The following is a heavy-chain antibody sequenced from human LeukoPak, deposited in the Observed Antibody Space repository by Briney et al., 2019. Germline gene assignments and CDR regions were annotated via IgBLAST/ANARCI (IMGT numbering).Heavy chain of an antibody. CDR3: ASGAYCSSTSCYVEVGRFDY. CDR2: IWYDGSNK. D-gene: IGHD2-2*01. V-gene: IGHV3-33*01. J-gene: IGHJ4*02. Sequence: PGRSLRLSCAASGFTFSSYGMHWVRQAPGKGLEGVAVIWYDGSNKYYADSVKGRFTISRDNSKNTLYLQMNSLRAEDTAVYYCASGAYCSSTSCYVEVGRFDYWGQGTLVTVSS. CDR1: GFTFSSYG.